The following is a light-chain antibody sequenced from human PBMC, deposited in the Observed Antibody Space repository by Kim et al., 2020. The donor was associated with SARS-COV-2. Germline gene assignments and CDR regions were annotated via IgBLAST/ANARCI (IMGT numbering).Light chain of an antibody. J-gene: IGLJ3*02. CDR3: AAWDDSLSGSWV. V-gene: IGLV1-47*01. CDR1: SSNIGSNY. Sequence: QRVTISCSGTSSNIGSNYGYWYQQLPGTAPKLLIYRNNQRPSGVPDRFSGSKSGTSASLAISGLRSEDEADYYCAAWDDSLSGSWVFGGGTKLTVL. CDR2: RNN.